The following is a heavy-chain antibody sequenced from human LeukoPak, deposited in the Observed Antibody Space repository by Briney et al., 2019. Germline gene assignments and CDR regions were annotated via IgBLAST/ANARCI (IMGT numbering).Heavy chain of an antibody. D-gene: IGHD6-13*01. CDR2: ISAYNGNT. V-gene: IGHV1-18*01. CDR1: GYTFTSYG. CDR3: ARDLGRQLVSEETDV. Sequence: RASVKVSCKASGYTFTSYGISWVRQAPGQGLEWMGWISAYNGNTNYAQKLQGRVTMTTDTSTSTAYMELRSLRSDDTAVYYCARDLGRQLVSEETDVWGKGTTVTVSS. J-gene: IGHJ6*04.